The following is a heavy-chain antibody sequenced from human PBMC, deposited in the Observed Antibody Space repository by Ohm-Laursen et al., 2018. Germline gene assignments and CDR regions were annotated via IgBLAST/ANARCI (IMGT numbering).Heavy chain of an antibody. CDR3: AREEYDSSGYYSALRGAFDI. CDR2: IYYSGKT. J-gene: IGHJ3*02. CDR1: GGSFNSYY. D-gene: IGHD3-22*01. V-gene: IGHV4-59*01. Sequence: GTLSLTCTVSGGSFNSYYWSWIRQTPTKELEWIGFIYYSGKTNYNPSLKSRVTMSVDTSKNQFSLKLSSVTAADTAVYYCAREEYDSSGYYSALRGAFDIWGQGTMVTVSS.